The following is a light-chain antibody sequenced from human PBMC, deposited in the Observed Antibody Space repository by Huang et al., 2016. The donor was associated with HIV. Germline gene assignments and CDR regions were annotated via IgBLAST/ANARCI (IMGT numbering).Light chain of an antibody. J-gene: IGKJ1*01. CDR1: QHLGSN. Sequence: DILMTQSPLTLSVPPGERATLSCRASQHLGSNLAWYQQKPGPPPRLLIYDASTRATGAPARFSGSGSKTDFNLTIDSLQSEDSALYFCQQYNKWPRTFGQGTKLEIK. CDR2: DAS. V-gene: IGKV3D-15*01. CDR3: QQYNKWPRT.